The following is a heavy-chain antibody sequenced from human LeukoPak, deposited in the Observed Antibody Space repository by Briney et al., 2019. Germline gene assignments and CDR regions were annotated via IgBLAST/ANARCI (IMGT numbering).Heavy chain of an antibody. CDR2: IYYSGST. V-gene: IGHV4-39*07. D-gene: IGHD3-22*01. J-gene: IGHJ4*02. Sequence: PSETLSLTCTVSGGSISSSSYYWGWIRQPPGKGLEWIGSIYYSGSTYYNPSLKSRVTISVDTSKNQFSLKLSSVTAADTAVYYCARVIGVGDYYDSSGLPYYFDYWGQGTLVTVSS. CDR1: GGSISSSSYY. CDR3: ARVIGVGDYYDSSGLPYYFDY.